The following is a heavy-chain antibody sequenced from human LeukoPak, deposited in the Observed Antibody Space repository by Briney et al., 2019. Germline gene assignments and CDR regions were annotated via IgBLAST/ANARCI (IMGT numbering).Heavy chain of an antibody. CDR1: GFTFSSYW. D-gene: IGHD4/OR15-4a*01. CDR2: IKLDGSEK. CDR3: ARGARCSRL. J-gene: IGHJ4*02. V-gene: IGHV3-7*01. Sequence: GGSLRLSCADSGFTFSSYWMTWVRQAPGKGLEWVATIKLDGSEKYYVDSVKGRFTISRDNAKNSLYLQMNSLRGDDTAVYYCARGARCSRLWGQGTLVTVSS.